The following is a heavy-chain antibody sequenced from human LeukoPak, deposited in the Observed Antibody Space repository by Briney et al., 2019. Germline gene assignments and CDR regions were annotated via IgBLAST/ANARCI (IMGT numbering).Heavy chain of an antibody. CDR3: AARLGYDSSGYYYGY. CDR1: GGTFSSYA. J-gene: IGHJ4*02. Sequence: ASVKVSCKASGGTFSSYAISWVRQATGQGLEWMGWMNPNSGNTGYAQKFQGRVTITRNTSISTAYMELSSLRSEDTAVYYCAARLGYDSSGYYYGYWGQGTLVTVSS. CDR2: MNPNSGNT. D-gene: IGHD3-22*01. V-gene: IGHV1-8*03.